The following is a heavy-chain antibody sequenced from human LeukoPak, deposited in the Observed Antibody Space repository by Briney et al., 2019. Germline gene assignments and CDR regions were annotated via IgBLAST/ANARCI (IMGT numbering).Heavy chain of an antibody. D-gene: IGHD1-26*01. J-gene: IGHJ4*02. CDR3: ARFNSGSYQHYFDY. Sequence: PSETLSLTCTVSGGSISSSTYYWGWIRQPPGKGLEWIGSIFYSGRTCYNPSLKSRVTMSVDTSKNQFSLKLSSVTAADTAVYYCARFNSGSYQHYFDYWGQGTLVTVSS. V-gene: IGHV4-39*07. CDR2: IFYSGRT. CDR1: GGSISSSTYY.